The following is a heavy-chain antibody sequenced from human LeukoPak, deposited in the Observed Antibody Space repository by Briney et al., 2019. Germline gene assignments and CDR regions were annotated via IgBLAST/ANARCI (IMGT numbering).Heavy chain of an antibody. Sequence: ASVKVSCKASGYTFTSYYMHWVRQAPGQGLEWMGIINPSGGSTSYAQKFQGRVTMTRDTSTSTVYMELSSLRSEDTAVYYYARVAPPYYYDSSGYYPFDYWGQGTLVTVSS. V-gene: IGHV1-46*01. D-gene: IGHD3-22*01. CDR1: GYTFTSYY. CDR2: INPSGGST. CDR3: ARVAPPYYYDSSGYYPFDY. J-gene: IGHJ4*02.